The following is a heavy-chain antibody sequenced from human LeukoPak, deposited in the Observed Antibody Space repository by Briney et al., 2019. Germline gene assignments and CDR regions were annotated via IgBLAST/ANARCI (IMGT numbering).Heavy chain of an antibody. CDR3: ARGGWSLDL. Sequence: SETLSLTCAVSGASISSGGYSWSWIRQPPGKGLEWIGYIYHSGSTYYNPSLKSRVTISVDRSKNQFSLRLNSVTAADTALYYCARGGWSLDLWGRGTLVTVSS. CDR2: IYHSGST. D-gene: IGHD3-16*01. CDR1: GASISSGGYS. V-gene: IGHV4-30-2*01. J-gene: IGHJ2*01.